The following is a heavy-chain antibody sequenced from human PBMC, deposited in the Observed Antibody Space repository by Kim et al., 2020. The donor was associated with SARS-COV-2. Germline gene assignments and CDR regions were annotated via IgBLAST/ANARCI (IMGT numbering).Heavy chain of an antibody. J-gene: IGHJ4*02. CDR1: GFSFSVEH. CDR2: IDQDETFT. CDR3: TRDIWSVGSD. Sequence: GGSLRLSCVASGFSFSVEHMHWVRQAPGKGLMWVSRIDQDETFTSYADSVRGRFTISKDNAKNTLYLQMNSLRAEDTAVYYCTRDIWSVGSDWGQGIQV. V-gene: IGHV3-74*01. D-gene: IGHD3-10*01.